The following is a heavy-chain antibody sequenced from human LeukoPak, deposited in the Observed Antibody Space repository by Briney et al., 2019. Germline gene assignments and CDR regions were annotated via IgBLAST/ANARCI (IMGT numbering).Heavy chain of an antibody. Sequence: GGSLRLSCAASGFTFSNYWMHWVRQAPGKGLVWVSRINSDGSSTSYADYVKGRFTISRDNAKNTLYLQMNSLRAEDTAVYYCARGYFESSAYYLYWGQGTLVTVSS. CDR3: ARGYFESSAYYLY. V-gene: IGHV3-74*01. CDR2: INSDGSST. D-gene: IGHD3-22*01. J-gene: IGHJ4*02. CDR1: GFTFSNYW.